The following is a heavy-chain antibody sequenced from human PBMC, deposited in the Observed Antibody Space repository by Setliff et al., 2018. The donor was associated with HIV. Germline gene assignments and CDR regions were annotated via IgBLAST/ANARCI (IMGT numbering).Heavy chain of an antibody. CDR1: GGSISSYY. J-gene: IGHJ6*02. CDR2: IYYSGST. V-gene: IGHV4-59*01. CDR3: ARGRSCESDWCWLYYNYYYGMDV. Sequence: SETLSLTCTVSGGSISSYYWSWIRQPPGKGLEWIGYIYYSGSTNYNPSLKSRVTISVDTSKNQFSLKLSSVTAADTAVYYCARGRSCESDWCWLYYNYYYGMDVWAQGTAVTVSS. D-gene: IGHD2-8*01.